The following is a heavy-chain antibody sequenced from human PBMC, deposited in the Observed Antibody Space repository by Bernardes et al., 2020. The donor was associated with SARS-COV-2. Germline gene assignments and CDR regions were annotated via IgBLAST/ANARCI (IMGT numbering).Heavy chain of an antibody. J-gene: IGHJ3*02. CDR2: THYSGTT. D-gene: IGHD2-15*01. CDR1: GGSIRSYY. Sequence: TVSVTCTVSGGSIRSYYWSWIRQPPGTAPEWIGYTHYSGTTTHNPSLKNRVTLSVETSKNQFSLRLTSVTAADTAVYFCARDLSPGGLAAFDIWGKGTMVTVSS. CDR3: ARDLSPGGLAAFDI. V-gene: IGHV4-59*01.